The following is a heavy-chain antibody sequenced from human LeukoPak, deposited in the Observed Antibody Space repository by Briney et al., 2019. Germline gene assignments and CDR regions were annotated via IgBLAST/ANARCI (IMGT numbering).Heavy chain of an antibody. J-gene: IGHJ4*02. D-gene: IGHD2-2*01. CDR1: GFTFDDYG. Sequence: GGSLRLSCAASGFTFDDYGMSWVRQAPGKGLEWVSGINWNGGSTGYADSVKGRFTISRDNAKNSLYLQMNSLRAEDTALYYCARLASEYQLLYYFDYWGQGTLVTVS. CDR2: INWNGGST. CDR3: ARLASEYQLLYYFDY. V-gene: IGHV3-20*04.